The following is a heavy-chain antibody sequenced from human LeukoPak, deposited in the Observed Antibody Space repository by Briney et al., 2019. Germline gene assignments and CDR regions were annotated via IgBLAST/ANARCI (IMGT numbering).Heavy chain of an antibody. D-gene: IGHD5-24*01. V-gene: IGHV3-21*01. Sequence: PGGSLRLSCAASGFTFSSYNMNWVRQAPGKGLEWVSSISDYSSYIYYADSVKGRFTISRDNAKNSLFLQMHSPRAEDTAVYYCARGQGLQLKSGSDFWGQGTLVTVSS. CDR1: GFTFSSYN. CDR3: ARGQGLQLKSGSDF. CDR2: ISDYSSYI. J-gene: IGHJ4*02.